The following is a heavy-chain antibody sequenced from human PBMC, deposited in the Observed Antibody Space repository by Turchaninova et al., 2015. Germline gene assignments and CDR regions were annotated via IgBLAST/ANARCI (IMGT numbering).Heavy chain of an antibody. CDR1: GCAFSNYG. J-gene: IGHJ4*02. V-gene: IGHV3-30*04. CDR3: ARDGVFGGYGDYRPPDY. CDR2: ISYDGSDK. D-gene: IGHD4-17*01. Sequence: QVQLVESGGGVVQPGRCLRRTGGTAGCAFSNYGMHWVRQAPGKGLEWVAVISYDGSDKNYADSVKGRFTISRDNSKSTLYLQMNSLRAEDTAVYYCARDGVFGGYGDYRPPDYWGQGTLVTVSS.